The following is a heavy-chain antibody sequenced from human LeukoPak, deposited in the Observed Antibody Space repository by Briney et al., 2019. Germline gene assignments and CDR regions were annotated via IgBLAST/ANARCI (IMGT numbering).Heavy chain of an antibody. J-gene: IGHJ1*01. D-gene: IGHD6-13*01. V-gene: IGHV4-34*01. CDR3: ARHTEEAAAGTSAAEYFQH. Sequence: PSETLSLTCAVYGGSFSGYYWSWIRQPPGKGLEWIGEINHSGNTNYNPSLKSRVTISVDTSKNQFSLKVSSVTAADTAVYYCARHTEEAAAGTSAAEYFQHWGQGTLVTVSS. CDR1: GGSFSGYY. CDR2: INHSGNT.